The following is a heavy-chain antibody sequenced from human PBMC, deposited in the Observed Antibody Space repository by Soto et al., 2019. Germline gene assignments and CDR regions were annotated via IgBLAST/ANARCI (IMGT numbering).Heavy chain of an antibody. CDR3: ASDYGDYLLLAY. V-gene: IGHV1-46*01. J-gene: IGHJ4*02. CDR2: INPNGGRT. Sequence: GASVKVSCKASGYSFISYFIHWVRQAPGQGLEWMGIINPNGGRTTYSQSFQGRVSMTRDTSTSTVYMEVSSLRSDDTAVYYCASDYGDYLLLAYWGQGTLVTVS. D-gene: IGHD4-17*01. CDR1: GYSFISYF.